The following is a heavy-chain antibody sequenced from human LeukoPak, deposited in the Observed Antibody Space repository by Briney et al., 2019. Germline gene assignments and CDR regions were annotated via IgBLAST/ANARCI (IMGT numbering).Heavy chain of an antibody. CDR2: ISGSGGST. D-gene: IGHD5-12*01. CDR3: ARGGALNRYGGYEGDAFDI. J-gene: IGHJ3*02. Sequence: PGGSLRLSCAASGFTFSSYAMSWVRQAPGKGLEWVSAISGSGGSTYYADSVKGRFTISRENAKNSLYLQMNSLRAGDTAVYYCARGGALNRYGGYEGDAFDIWGQGTMVTVSS. CDR1: GFTFSSYA. V-gene: IGHV3-23*01.